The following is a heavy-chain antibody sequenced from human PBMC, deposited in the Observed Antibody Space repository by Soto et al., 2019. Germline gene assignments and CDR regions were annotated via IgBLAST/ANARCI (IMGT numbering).Heavy chain of an antibody. CDR1: GGSISSSSYY. CDR3: ARHGAWGYVSPHQH. V-gene: IGHV4-39*01. J-gene: IGHJ1*01. Sequence: QLQLQESGPGLVKPSETLSLTCTVSGGSISSSSYYWGWIRQPPGKGLEWIGSIYYSGSTYYNPSRRSRVTISVDTSKTQFSRRLSSVTAADPAVYYCARHGAWGYVSPHQHGGQGTLVTVSS. D-gene: IGHD3-16*01. CDR2: IYYSGST.